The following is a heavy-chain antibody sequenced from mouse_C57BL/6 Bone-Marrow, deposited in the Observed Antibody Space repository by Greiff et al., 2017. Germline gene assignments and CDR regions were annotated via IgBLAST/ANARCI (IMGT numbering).Heavy chain of an antibody. CDR1: GFTFSDAW. Sequence: EVQGVESGGGLVQPGGSMKLSCAASGFTFSDAWMDWVRQSPEKGLEWVAEIRNKGNNHATYYAESVKGRFTISRDDSKSSVNLQMNSLRAEDTGIYYGTVTRVGAARGFDYWGQGTTRTVSS. J-gene: IGHJ2*01. CDR2: IRNKGNNHAT. V-gene: IGHV6-6*01. D-gene: IGHD1-1*01. CDR3: TVTRVGAARGFDY.